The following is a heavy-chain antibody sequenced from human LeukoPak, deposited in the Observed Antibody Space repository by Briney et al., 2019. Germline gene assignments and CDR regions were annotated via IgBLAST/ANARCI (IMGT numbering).Heavy chain of an antibody. CDR3: GKTSTGYSSGQKPAWPVDY. D-gene: IGHD6-19*01. V-gene: IGHV3-23*01. CDR1: GFTFGSYA. Sequence: GGSLRLSCEASGFTFGSYAMYWVRQAPGKGLEWVAGIFGSGGSAHYADSAKGRFTISRDNSKNTVYLQINSLRAEDTAVYYCGKTSTGYSSGQKPAWPVDYWGQGTLVTVSS. CDR2: IFGSGGSA. J-gene: IGHJ4*02.